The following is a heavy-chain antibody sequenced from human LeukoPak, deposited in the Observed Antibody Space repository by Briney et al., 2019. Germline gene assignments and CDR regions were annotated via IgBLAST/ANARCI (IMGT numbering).Heavy chain of an antibody. J-gene: IGHJ3*02. CDR2: IIPILGIA. V-gene: IGHV1-69*04. CDR3: ARKMYSGSYGGAFDI. D-gene: IGHD1-26*01. Sequence: ASVKVSCKASGGTFSSYAISWVRQAPGQGLEWMGRIIPILGIANYAQKFQGRVTITADKSTSTAYMELSSLRSEDTAVYYCARKMYSGSYGGAFDIWGQGTMVTVSS. CDR1: GGTFSSYA.